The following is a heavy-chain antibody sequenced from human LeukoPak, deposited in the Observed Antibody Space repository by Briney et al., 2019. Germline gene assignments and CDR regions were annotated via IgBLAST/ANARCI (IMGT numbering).Heavy chain of an antibody. Sequence: PSETLSLTCAVSGGSISSSNWWSWVRQPPGKGLEWIGEIYHSGSTNYNPSLKSRVTISVDKSKNQFSLKLSSVTAADTAVYYCARDEIAAAGNWDYYYYYGMDVWGQGTTVTVSS. D-gene: IGHD6-13*01. CDR1: GGSISSSNW. CDR3: ARDEIAAAGNWDYYYYYGMDV. J-gene: IGHJ6*02. V-gene: IGHV4-4*02. CDR2: IYHSGST.